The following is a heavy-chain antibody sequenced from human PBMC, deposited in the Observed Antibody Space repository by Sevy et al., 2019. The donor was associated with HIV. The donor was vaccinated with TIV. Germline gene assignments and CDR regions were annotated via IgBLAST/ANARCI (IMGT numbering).Heavy chain of an antibody. CDR3: AKAAAAGIRYYFDY. Sequence: SLKIACEASGFTFDDYAMHWVRQAPGKGLGWVSGISWNSGSIGYADSVKGRFTISRDNAKNYRDLQMNSLRAEDTALYYCAKAAAAGIRYYFDYWGQGPLVTVSS. J-gene: IGHJ4*02. V-gene: IGHV3-9*01. CDR1: GFTFDDYA. CDR2: ISWNSGSI. D-gene: IGHD6-13*01.